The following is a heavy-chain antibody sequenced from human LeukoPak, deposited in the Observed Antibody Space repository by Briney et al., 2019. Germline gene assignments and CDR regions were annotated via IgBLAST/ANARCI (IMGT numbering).Heavy chain of an antibody. V-gene: IGHV4-59*01. CDR3: ARGLTDEYCSSTSCVPFDY. Sequence: SETLSLTCTVSGGSISSYYWSWIRQPPGKGLEWIGYIYYSGSTNYNPSLKSRVTMSVDTSKNQFSLKLSSVTAADTAVYYCARGLTDEYCSSTSCVPFDYWGQGTLVTVSS. CDR1: GGSISSYY. J-gene: IGHJ4*02. D-gene: IGHD2-2*01. CDR2: IYYSGST.